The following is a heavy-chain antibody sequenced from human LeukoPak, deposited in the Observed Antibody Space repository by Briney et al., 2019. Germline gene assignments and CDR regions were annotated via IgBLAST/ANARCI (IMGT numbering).Heavy chain of an antibody. Sequence: GRSLRLSCAASGFTFDDYATHWVRQAPGKGLEWVSGISWNSGSIGYADSVKGRFTISRDNAKNSLYLQMNSLRAEDTALYYCAKDIHPMIVVVITGGYYYGMDVWGQGTTVTVSS. CDR1: GFTFDDYA. V-gene: IGHV3-9*01. D-gene: IGHD3-22*01. CDR2: ISWNSGSI. CDR3: AKDIHPMIVVVITGGYYYGMDV. J-gene: IGHJ6*02.